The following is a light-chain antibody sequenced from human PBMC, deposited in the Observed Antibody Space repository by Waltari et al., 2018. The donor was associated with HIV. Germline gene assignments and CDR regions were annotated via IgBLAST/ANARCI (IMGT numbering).Light chain of an antibody. CDR3: QQSFSSPS. Sequence: DIQMTQSPSSLSASVGVRVTITCLASQNINSYLNWYQHKTGKAPKLLVYAASRLQGGVPSRFSGSGSGTEFTLTISSLQPDDFATYYCQQSFSSPSFGQGTRVEIK. J-gene: IGKJ1*01. CDR2: AAS. CDR1: QNINSY. V-gene: IGKV1-39*01.